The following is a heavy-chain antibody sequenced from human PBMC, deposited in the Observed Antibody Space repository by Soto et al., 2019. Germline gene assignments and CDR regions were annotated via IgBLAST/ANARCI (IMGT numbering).Heavy chain of an antibody. CDR1: GGTFSSYA. Sequence: SVKVSCKASGGTFSSYAISWVRPAPGPVLEWMGGIIPIFGTANYAQKFQGRVTITADKSTSTAYMELSSLRSEDTAVYYCASALGYCSSTSCYGAFDSWGQGTMVTFSS. CDR2: IIPIFGTA. CDR3: ASALGYCSSTSCYGAFDS. J-gene: IGHJ3*02. V-gene: IGHV1-69*06. D-gene: IGHD2-2*01.